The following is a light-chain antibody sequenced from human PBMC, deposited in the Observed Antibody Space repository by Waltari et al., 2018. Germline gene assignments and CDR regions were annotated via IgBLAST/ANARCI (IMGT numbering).Light chain of an antibody. CDR3: QHNT. Sequence: DIQMTQSPSTLSASVGDRVTITCRASQSISSWLAWYQEKPGKAPKILIYKASSLESGVPSRFSGSGSGTEFTLTISSLQPDDFATYYCQHNTFGQGTKLEIK. CDR1: QSISSW. J-gene: IGKJ2*01. CDR2: KAS. V-gene: IGKV1-5*03.